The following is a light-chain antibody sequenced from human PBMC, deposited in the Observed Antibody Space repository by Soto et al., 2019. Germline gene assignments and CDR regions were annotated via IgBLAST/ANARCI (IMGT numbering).Light chain of an antibody. CDR1: ESISSSY. J-gene: IGKJ4*01. Sequence: EIVLTQSPGALSLSPGEGAKLRCSASESISSSYLAWYQQRRGQAPRLLIYSTSTRAAGISPRFSGSGAGRDFTRTISSLEPEDSAIYYCQQYGASPPATFGGGPRVEI. V-gene: IGKV3-20*01. CDR3: QQYGASPPAT. CDR2: STS.